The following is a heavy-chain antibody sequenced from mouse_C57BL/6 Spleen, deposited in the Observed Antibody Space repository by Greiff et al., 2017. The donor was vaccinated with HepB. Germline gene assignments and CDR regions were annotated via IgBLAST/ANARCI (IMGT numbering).Heavy chain of an antibody. V-gene: IGHV1-64*01. J-gene: IGHJ1*03. CDR2: IHPNSGST. D-gene: IGHD2-10*01. CDR3: ARAGLSLLYGGYFAV. CDR1: GYTFTSYW. Sequence: VQLQQPGAELVKPGASVQLSCKASGYTFTSYWMHWVKLRPGQGLEWIGMIHPNSGSTNYNEKFKSKATLTVDKSSSTAYMQLSSLTSEDSAVYYCARAGLSLLYGGYFAVWGTGTTGTVSS.